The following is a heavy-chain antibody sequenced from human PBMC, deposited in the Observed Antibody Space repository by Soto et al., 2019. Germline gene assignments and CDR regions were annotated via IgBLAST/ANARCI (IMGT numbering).Heavy chain of an antibody. CDR2: ISDSGGST. CDR1: GFTFSNYA. Sequence: PGGSLRLSCAASGFTFSNYAMNWVRQAPGKGLEWVSVISDSGGSTYYADSVKGRFTISRDNSKSTLYLQMNSLRAEDTAVYYCARESEDLTSNFDYWGQGTLVTVSS. J-gene: IGHJ4*02. CDR3: ARESEDLTSNFDY. V-gene: IGHV3-23*01.